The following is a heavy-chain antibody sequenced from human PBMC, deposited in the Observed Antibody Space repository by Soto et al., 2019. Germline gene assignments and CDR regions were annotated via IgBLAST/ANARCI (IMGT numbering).Heavy chain of an antibody. CDR3: ARSYYYAGSGGYIFAF. CDR2: IFPNDEK. Sequence: SGPTLVNPTETITLTCTVSGFSLSNARMGVSWIRQPPGKALEWLAHIFPNDEKSYSTSLQSRLTISKDTSKSQVVLTMTNMDPVDTATYYCARSYYYAGSGGYIFAFWTQGTLVTVSA. D-gene: IGHD3-22*01. CDR1: GFSLSNARMG. V-gene: IGHV2-26*01. J-gene: IGHJ4*02.